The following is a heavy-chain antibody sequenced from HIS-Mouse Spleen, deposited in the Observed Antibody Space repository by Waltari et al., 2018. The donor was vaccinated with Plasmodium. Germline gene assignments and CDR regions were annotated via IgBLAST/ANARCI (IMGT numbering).Heavy chain of an antibody. J-gene: IGHJ2*01. D-gene: IGHD6-13*01. CDR2: IKQDGSEK. CDR1: GFPFSRYW. CDR3: ASSWYWYFDL. V-gene: IGHV3-7*01. Sequence: VQLVASGGGLVQPWGSLGRSCAASGFPFSRYWMIWVRQAPGKGLEWVANIKQDGSEKYYVDSVKGRFTISRENAQNALYLQMNSLRAEDTAVYYCASSWYWYFDLWGRGTLVTVSS.